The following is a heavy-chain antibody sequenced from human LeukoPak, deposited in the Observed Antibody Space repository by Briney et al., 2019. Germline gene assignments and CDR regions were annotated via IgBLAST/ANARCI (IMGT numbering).Heavy chain of an antibody. CDR3: ARAVAGATYYFDY. V-gene: IGHV3-7*01. CDR2: IKEDGSVT. Sequence: GGSLRLSCADSGFTFSRHWRDWVRQAPGEGLEWVSNIKEDGSVTNYVDSVKGRFTIARDNAKNSLYLQMNSLRAEDMAVYYCARAVAGATYYFDYWGQGALVSVSS. J-gene: IGHJ4*02. D-gene: IGHD6-19*01. CDR1: GFTFSRHW.